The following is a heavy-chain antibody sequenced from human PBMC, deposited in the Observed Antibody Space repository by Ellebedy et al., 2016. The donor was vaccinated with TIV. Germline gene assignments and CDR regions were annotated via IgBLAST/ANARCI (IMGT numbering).Heavy chain of an antibody. CDR1: GFTFTRYW. D-gene: IGHD2-2*01. J-gene: IGHJ6*03. Sequence: PGGSLRLSCAASGFTFTRYWMTWVRQAPGKGLEWVANIKPAGSEKYYVDSVKGRFTISRDNAKNSLYLQMNSLRAEDTAVYYCARDSDCSSTSCYNMDVWGKGTTVTVSS. V-gene: IGHV3-7*01. CDR3: ARDSDCSSTSCYNMDV. CDR2: IKPAGSEK.